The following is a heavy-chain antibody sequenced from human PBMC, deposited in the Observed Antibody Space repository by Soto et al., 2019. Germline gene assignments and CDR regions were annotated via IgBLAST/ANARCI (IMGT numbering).Heavy chain of an antibody. CDR2: INHSGST. CDR1: GGSFSGYY. V-gene: IGHV4-34*01. D-gene: IGHD1-7*01. J-gene: IGHJ4*02. CDR3: ARGGLKLTSPRRGRTLDY. Sequence: LETLSLTCAVYGGSFSGYYWSWIRQPPGKGLEWIGEINHSGSTNYNPSLKSRVTISVDTSKNQFSLKLSSVTAADPAGYYRARGGLKLTSPRRGRTLDYGAQGTLVTVSS.